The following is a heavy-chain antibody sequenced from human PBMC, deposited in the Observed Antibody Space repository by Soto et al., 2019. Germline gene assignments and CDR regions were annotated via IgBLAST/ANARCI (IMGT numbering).Heavy chain of an antibody. D-gene: IGHD6-13*01. CDR3: ATARILGQQHGPGGSKNWFDP. CDR1: GGTFSSYA. CDR2: IIPIFGTA. Sequence: VKVSCKASGGTFSSYAISWVRQAPGQGLEWMGGIIPIFGTANYAQRFQGRVTMTEDKSTGTAYMELSSLRSEDTAVYYCATARILGQQHGPGGSKNWFDPWGQGTLVTVSS. J-gene: IGHJ5*02. V-gene: IGHV1-69*06.